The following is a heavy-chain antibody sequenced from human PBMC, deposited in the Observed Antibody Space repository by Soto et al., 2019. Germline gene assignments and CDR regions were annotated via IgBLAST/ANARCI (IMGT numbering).Heavy chain of an antibody. V-gene: IGHV4-34*01. J-gene: IGHJ6*02. Sequence: QVQLQQWGAGLLKPSETLSLTCAVSGGSFSAYYWTWIRQPPGRGLEWIGEIDHSGSTNYNPSLEGRVTMSIDTAKNRFSLNVTSVTAADTAVYYCARGLRYSGMDVWGQGTTVTVS. CDR3: ARGLRYSGMDV. CDR2: IDHSGST. CDR1: GGSFSAYY. D-gene: IGHD2-15*01.